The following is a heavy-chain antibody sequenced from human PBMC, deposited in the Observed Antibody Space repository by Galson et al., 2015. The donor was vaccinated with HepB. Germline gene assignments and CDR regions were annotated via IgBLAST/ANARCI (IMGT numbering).Heavy chain of an antibody. CDR2: INHSGST. Sequence: VYGGSFSGYYWRWIRQPPGKGLEWIGEINHSGSTNYNPSLKSRVTISVDTSKNQFSLKLSSVTAADTAVYYCARERERYSSSRTDYWGQGTLVTVSS. CDR3: ARERERYSSSRTDY. J-gene: IGHJ4*02. V-gene: IGHV4-34*01. D-gene: IGHD6-13*01. CDR1: GGSFSGYY.